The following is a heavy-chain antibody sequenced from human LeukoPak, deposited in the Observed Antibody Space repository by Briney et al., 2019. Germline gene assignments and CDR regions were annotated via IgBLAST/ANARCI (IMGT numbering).Heavy chain of an antibody. V-gene: IGHV3-23*01. CDR2: ISGSGGGT. CDR3: AKRGVVIRVILVGFHKEAYYFDS. Sequence: GGSLRLSCAVSGITLSNYGMSWVRQAPGKGLEWVAGISGSGGGTNYADSAKGRFTISRDNPKNTLYLQMSSLRAEDTAVYFCAKRGVVIRVILVGFHKEAYYFDSWGQGALVTVSS. D-gene: IGHD3-10*01. J-gene: IGHJ4*02. CDR1: GITLSNYG.